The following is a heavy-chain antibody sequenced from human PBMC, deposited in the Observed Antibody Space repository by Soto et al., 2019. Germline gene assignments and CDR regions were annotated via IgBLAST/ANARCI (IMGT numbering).Heavy chain of an antibody. V-gene: IGHV3-23*01. Sequence: EVQLLESGGGLVQPGGSLRLSCAASGFTFSSYAMNWVRQAPGKGLEWVSAVSGSGGSTYNADSVKGRFTISRDNSKNTLYLEMNSLRAEDTAVYYCEKSPGSTSSWFDFWGQGTLVTVSS. CDR3: EKSPGSTSSWFDF. CDR2: VSGSGGST. J-gene: IGHJ5*01. D-gene: IGHD6-13*01. CDR1: GFTFSSYA.